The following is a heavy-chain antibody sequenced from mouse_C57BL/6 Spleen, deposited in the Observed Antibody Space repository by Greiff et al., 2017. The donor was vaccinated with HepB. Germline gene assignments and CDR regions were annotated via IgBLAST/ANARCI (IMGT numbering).Heavy chain of an antibody. J-gene: IGHJ1*03. CDR1: GYTFTSYW. CDR2: IDPSDSYT. V-gene: IGHV1-50*01. D-gene: IGHD5-1*01. Sequence: QVQLKQPGAELVKPGASVKLSCKASGYTFTSYWMQWVNQRPGQGLEWIGEIDPSDSYTNYNQKFKGKATLTVDTSSSTAYMQLSSLTSEDSAVYYCARRQSSYFWYFDVWGTGTTVTVSS. CDR3: ARRQSSYFWYFDV.